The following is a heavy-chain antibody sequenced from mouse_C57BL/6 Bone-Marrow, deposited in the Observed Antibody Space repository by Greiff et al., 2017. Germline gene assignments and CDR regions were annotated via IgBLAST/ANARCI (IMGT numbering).Heavy chain of an antibody. D-gene: IGHD1-1*01. V-gene: IGHV1-55*01. J-gene: IGHJ4*01. CDR2: IYPGSGST. CDR1: GYTFTSYW. Sequence: QVQLQQSGAELVKPGASVKMSCKASGYTFTSYWITWVKQRPGQGLAWIGDIYPGSGSTNYNEKFKSKATLTVDTSSSTAYMQLSSLTSEDSAVYYCARRDYYGSSYGYAMDYWGQGTSVTVSS. CDR3: ARRDYYGSSYGYAMDY.